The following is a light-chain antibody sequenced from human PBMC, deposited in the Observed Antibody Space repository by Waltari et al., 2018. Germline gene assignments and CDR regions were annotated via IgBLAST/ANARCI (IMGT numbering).Light chain of an antibody. CDR3: LQGLPSPPIT. V-gene: IGKV2-28*01. CDR1: QSLLQSNGYSY. CDR2: LGS. Sequence: IGMTQSPLSLPVTPGERASMSCRSSQSLLQSNGYSYLDWYVQKPGQPPQLLIYLGSTRGPRVLARFRGSGSGTDFSLKLSRVEDEDVGFYYCLQGLPSPPITFGQAPRVEI. J-gene: IGKJ5*01.